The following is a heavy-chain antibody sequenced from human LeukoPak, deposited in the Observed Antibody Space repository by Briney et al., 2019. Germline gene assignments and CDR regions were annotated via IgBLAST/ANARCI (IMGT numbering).Heavy chain of an antibody. V-gene: IGHV3-9*01. D-gene: IGHD3-22*01. J-gene: IGHJ4*02. CDR1: GFTFDDYA. CDR3: AKLDYYDSSVFFDY. Sequence: GGSLRLSCAASGFTFDDYAMHWVRQAPGKGLEWVSGISWNSGSIGYADSVKGRFTISRDNAKNSLYLQMNSLRAEDTALYYCAKLDYYDSSVFFDYWAREPWSPSPQ. CDR2: ISWNSGSI.